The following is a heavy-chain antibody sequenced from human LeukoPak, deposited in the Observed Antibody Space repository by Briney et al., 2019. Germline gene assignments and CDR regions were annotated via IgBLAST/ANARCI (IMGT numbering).Heavy chain of an antibody. CDR3: ARDLYYYDSSGYYRFDY. V-gene: IGHV1-69*13. D-gene: IGHD3-22*01. CDR1: GGTFSSYG. J-gene: IGHJ4*02. CDR2: IIPIFGTA. Sequence: SVKVSCKASGGTFSSYGISWVRQAPGQGLEWMGGIIPIFGTANYAQKFQGRVTITADESTSTAYMELSSLRSEDTAVYYCARDLYYYDSSGYYRFDYWGQGTLVTVSS.